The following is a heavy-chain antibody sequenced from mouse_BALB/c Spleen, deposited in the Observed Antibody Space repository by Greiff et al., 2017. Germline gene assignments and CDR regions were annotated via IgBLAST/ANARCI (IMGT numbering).Heavy chain of an antibody. CDR3: ARLYGNPYYFDY. CDR1: GFTFSSYG. Sequence: EVQGVESGGDLVKPGGSLKLSCAASGFTFSSYGMSWVRQTPDKRLEWVATISSGGSYTYYPDSVKGRFTISRDNAKNTLYLQMSSLKSEDTAMYYCARLYGNPYYFDYWGQGTTLTVSS. D-gene: IGHD2-1*01. CDR2: ISSGGSYT. J-gene: IGHJ2*01. V-gene: IGHV5-6*01.